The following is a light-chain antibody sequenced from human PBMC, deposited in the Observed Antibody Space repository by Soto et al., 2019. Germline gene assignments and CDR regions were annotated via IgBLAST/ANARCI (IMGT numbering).Light chain of an antibody. CDR1: SSNIGAGYD. J-gene: IGLJ1*01. Sequence: QAVVTQPPSVSGAPGQRVTISCTGSSSNIGAGYDVHWYQQVPGTAPKLLIYGDSNRPSGVPDRFSGSKSGTSASLAITGLQAEDEADYYCQSYDSSLSGFYVFGTGTKLTVL. CDR3: QSYDSSLSGFYV. V-gene: IGLV1-40*01. CDR2: GDS.